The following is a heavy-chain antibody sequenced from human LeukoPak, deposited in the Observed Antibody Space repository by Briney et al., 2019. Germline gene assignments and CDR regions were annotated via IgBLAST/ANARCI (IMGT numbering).Heavy chain of an antibody. D-gene: IGHD2-21*01. CDR1: GYTFTGYH. J-gene: IGHJ3*02. V-gene: IGHV1-2*02. CDR2: IHPNSGAT. CDR3: ARRQGNSLGAFDI. Sequence: ASVKVSCKTSGYTFTGYHMHWVRQAPGQGLEWMGWIHPNSGATNYAQKFQGRVTMTRDTPISTASMELSSLKPDDTAVYYCARRQGNSLGAFDIWGQGTMITVSS.